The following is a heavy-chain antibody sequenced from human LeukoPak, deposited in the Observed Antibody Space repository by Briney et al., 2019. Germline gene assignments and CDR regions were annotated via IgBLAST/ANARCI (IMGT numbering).Heavy chain of an antibody. CDR3: ARGGDYGGNLEYYYYGMDV. CDR1: GYSFTSYW. J-gene: IGHJ6*02. V-gene: IGHV5-51*01. Sequence: GESLKISCKGSGYSFTSYWIGWVRQMPGKGLEWMGIIYPGDSDTRYSPSSQGQVTISADKSISTAYLQWSSLKASDTAMYYCARGGDYGGNLEYYYYGMDVWGQGTTVTVSS. CDR2: IYPGDSDT. D-gene: IGHD4-23*01.